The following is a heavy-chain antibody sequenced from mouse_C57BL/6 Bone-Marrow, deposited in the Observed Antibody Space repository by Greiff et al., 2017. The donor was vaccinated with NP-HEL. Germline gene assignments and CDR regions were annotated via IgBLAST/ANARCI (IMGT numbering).Heavy chain of an antibody. CDR3: ARNGRLRRYWYFDV. J-gene: IGHJ1*03. D-gene: IGHD2-4*01. CDR2: IWSGGST. V-gene: IGHV2-2*01. CDR1: GFSLTSYG. Sequence: QVQLMQSGPGLVQPSQSLSITCTVSGFSLTSYGVHWVRQSPGKGLEWLGVIWSGGSTDYNAAFISRLSISKDNSKSQVFFKMNSRQADDTAIYYCARNGRLRRYWYFDVWGTGTTVTVSS.